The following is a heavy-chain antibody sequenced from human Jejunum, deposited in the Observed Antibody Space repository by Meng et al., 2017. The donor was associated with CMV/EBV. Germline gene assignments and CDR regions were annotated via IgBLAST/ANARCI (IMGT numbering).Heavy chain of an antibody. CDR3: ARESGGWGPPRNMDY. V-gene: IGHV3-72*01. CDR1: FTLSDHY. D-gene: IGHD1-26*01. Sequence: FTLSDHYMDWVRQAPGKGLEWIGRSRNRANSYTTEYAASVKGRFIISRDDSKNALYLHMNSLKTEDTAVYYCARESGGWGPPRNMDYWGQGTPVTVSS. J-gene: IGHJ4*02. CDR2: SRNRANSYTT.